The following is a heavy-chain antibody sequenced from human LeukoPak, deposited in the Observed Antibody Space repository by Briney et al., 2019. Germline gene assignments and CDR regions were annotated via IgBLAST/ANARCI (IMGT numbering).Heavy chain of an antibody. D-gene: IGHD2-21*02. V-gene: IGHV3-23*01. CDR3: AKDPIVFNSGDYYLGAFNI. J-gene: IGHJ3*02. Sequence: GGSLRLSCAASGFTFSSYALSWVRQAPGKGLEWVSAISASGGKTWYVDSMKGRFTISRDNSKNTLYLQMNSLRAEDTAVYYCAKDPIVFNSGDYYLGAFNIWGQGTMVTVSS. CDR2: ISASGGKT. CDR1: GFTFSSYA.